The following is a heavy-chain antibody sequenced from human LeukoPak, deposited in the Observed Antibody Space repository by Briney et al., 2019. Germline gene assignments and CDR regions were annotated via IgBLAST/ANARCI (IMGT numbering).Heavy chain of an antibody. V-gene: IGHV3-21*01. CDR3: AKGHRIAAREMAWFDP. CDR2: ISSSSSYI. D-gene: IGHD6-6*01. Sequence: GGSLRLSCAASGFTFSSYSMNWVRQAPGKGLEWVSSISSSSSYIYYADSVKGRFTISRDNAKNSLYLQMNSLRAKDTAVYYCAKGHRIAAREMAWFDPWGQGTLVTVSS. CDR1: GFTFSSYS. J-gene: IGHJ5*02.